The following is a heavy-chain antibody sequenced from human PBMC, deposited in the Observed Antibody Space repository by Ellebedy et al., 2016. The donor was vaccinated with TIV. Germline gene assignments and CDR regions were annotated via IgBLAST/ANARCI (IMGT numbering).Heavy chain of an antibody. Sequence: GESLKISXAASEFTFSSYAVHWVRHAPGGGLEWVASISYPGDNKYYTDSVKGRFTISRDNSKHTLFLQMNSLRPDDTAVYYCALNSGYDSLELWGQGTLVTVSS. D-gene: IGHD5-12*01. CDR2: ISYPGDNK. CDR3: ALNSGYDSLEL. J-gene: IGHJ4*02. V-gene: IGHV3-30-3*01. CDR1: EFTFSSYA.